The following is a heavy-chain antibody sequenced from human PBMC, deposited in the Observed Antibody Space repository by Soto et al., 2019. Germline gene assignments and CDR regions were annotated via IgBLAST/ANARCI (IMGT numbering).Heavy chain of an antibody. CDR1: GFTVSTKY. D-gene: IGHD6-25*01. V-gene: IGHV3-66*01. Sequence: EVQLVESGGGLVQPGGSLRLSCAASGFTVSTKYMSWVRQAPGKGLEWVSVIYSGGSTFYADSVRGKFTISRDNSKNTVHLQMNCLRAEDTAVYYCARDPWAADYWGQGTLVTVSS. CDR2: IYSGGST. CDR3: ARDPWAADY. J-gene: IGHJ4*02.